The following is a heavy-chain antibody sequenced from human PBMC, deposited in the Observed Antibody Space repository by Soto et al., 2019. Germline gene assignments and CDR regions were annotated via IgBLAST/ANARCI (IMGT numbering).Heavy chain of an antibody. J-gene: IGHJ3*02. D-gene: IGHD6-19*01. V-gene: IGHV1-69*12. CDR1: GGTFSSYA. CDR3: AREHSSGSVNDAFDI. Sequence: QVQLVQSGAEVKEAGSSVKVSCRASGGTFSSYAISWVRQAPGQGLEWMGGIIPIFGTANYAQKFQGRVTITADESTSTAYMELSSLRSEDTAVYYCAREHSSGSVNDAFDIWGQGTMVTVSS. CDR2: IIPIFGTA.